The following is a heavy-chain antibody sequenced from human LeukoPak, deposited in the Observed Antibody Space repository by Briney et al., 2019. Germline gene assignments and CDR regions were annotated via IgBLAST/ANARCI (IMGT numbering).Heavy chain of an antibody. D-gene: IGHD2-15*01. CDR1: GGSISSYY. CDR2: IYYSGST. CDR3: ASSLRNCSGGSCYLYYYYYYMDV. J-gene: IGHJ6*03. V-gene: IGHV4-59*01. Sequence: SETLSLTCTVSGGSISSYYWSWIRQPPGKGLEWIGYIYYSGSTNYNPSLKSRVTISVDTSKNQFSLKLSSVAAADTAVYYCASSLRNCSGGSCYLYYYYYYMDVWGKGTTVTVSS.